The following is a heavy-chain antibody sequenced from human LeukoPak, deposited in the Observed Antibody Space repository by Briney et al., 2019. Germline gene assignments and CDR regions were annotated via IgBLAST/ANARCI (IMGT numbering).Heavy chain of an antibody. V-gene: IGHV1-2*02. CDR3: ARASSEDYSNHGEDWFDP. CDR1: GYTFTGYY. J-gene: IGHJ5*02. Sequence: GASVKVSCKASGYTFTGYYMHWVRQAPGQGLEWMGWINPNSGGTNYAQKFQGRVTMTRDTSISTAYMELSRLRSDDTAVYYCARASSEDYSNHGEDWFDPWGQGTLVTVSS. D-gene: IGHD4-11*01. CDR2: INPNSGGT.